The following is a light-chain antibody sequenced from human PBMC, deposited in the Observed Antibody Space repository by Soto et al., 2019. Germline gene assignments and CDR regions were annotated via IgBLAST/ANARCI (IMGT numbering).Light chain of an antibody. J-gene: IGKJ5*01. V-gene: IGKV1-13*02. CDR3: QQFNSYPIT. CDR2: DAS. CDR1: QGISSA. Sequence: IQLTQSPSSLSASVGDRVTITCRASQGISSALAWYQQKPGKAPKLLIYDASSLESGVPSRFSGSGCATDFTLTISSLQPEDFATYYCQQFNSYPITFGQGTRLEIK.